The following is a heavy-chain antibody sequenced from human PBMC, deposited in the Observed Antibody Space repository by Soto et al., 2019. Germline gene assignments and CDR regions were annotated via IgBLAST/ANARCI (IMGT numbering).Heavy chain of an antibody. V-gene: IGHV1-69*13. CDR2: IIPIFGTA. Sequence: GXSVKVSCKASVGTFSSYAISWVRQAPGQGLEWMGGIIPIFGTANYAQKFQGRVTITADESTSTAYMELSSLRSEDTAVYYCARGRSSSYYGMDVWGQGTTVTGSS. D-gene: IGHD3-10*01. J-gene: IGHJ6*02. CDR3: ARGRSSSYYGMDV. CDR1: VGTFSSYA.